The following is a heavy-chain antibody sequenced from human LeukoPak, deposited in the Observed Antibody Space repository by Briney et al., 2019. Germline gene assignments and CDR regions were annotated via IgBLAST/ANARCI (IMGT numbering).Heavy chain of an antibody. CDR1: GGSISSSSYY. V-gene: IGHV4-39*07. Sequence: SETLSLTCTVSGGSISSSSYYWGWIRQPPGKGLEWIGSIYHSGSTYYNPSLKSRVTISVDRSKNQFSLKLSSVTAADTAVYYCARAERVRFGELSPGAFDIWGQGTMVTVSS. CDR3: ARAERVRFGELSPGAFDI. J-gene: IGHJ3*02. D-gene: IGHD3-10*01. CDR2: IYHSGST.